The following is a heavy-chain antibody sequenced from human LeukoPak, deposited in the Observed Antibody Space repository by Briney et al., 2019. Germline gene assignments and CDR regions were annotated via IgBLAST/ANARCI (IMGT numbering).Heavy chain of an antibody. CDR1: RYSISSGFY. J-gene: IGHJ4*02. V-gene: IGHV4-38-2*01. CDR3: ARARGGTYADFDY. D-gene: IGHD1-26*01. Sequence: SETLSLTCAVSRYSISSGFYWGWIRQPPGKGLEGIGSIYYSGTTYYNPSLKSRVTISVDTSKNQFSLKLSSVTAADTAVYYCARARGGTYADFDYWGQGTLVTVSS. CDR2: IYYSGTT.